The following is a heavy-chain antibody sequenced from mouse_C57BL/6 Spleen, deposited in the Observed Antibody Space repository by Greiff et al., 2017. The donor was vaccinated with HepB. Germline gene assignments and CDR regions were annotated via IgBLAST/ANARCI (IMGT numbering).Heavy chain of an antibody. D-gene: IGHD1-1*01. J-gene: IGHJ4*01. CDR3: ARRITTVVVEYAMDY. Sequence: VKLQQPGAELVMPGASVKLSCKASGYTFTSYWMHWVKQRPGQGLEWIGEIDPSDSYTNYNQKFKGKSTLTVDKSSSTAYMQLSSLTSEDSAVYYCARRITTVVVEYAMDYWGQGPSVTVSS. CDR2: IDPSDSYT. V-gene: IGHV1-69*01. CDR1: GYTFTSYW.